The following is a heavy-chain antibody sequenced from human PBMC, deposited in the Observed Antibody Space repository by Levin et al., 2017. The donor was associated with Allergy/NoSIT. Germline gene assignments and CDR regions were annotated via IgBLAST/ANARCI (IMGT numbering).Heavy chain of an antibody. CDR1: GLDFNAFG. Sequence: PGESLKISCVTSGLDFNAFGMNWVRQAPGKGLEWLSHISSGGSPTFYADSVKGRFTISRDNAKNSLFLQMNSLRVGDTAVYYCAGRGLDYWGQGTLVNVSS. V-gene: IGHV3-48*04. J-gene: IGHJ4*02. CDR3: AGRGLDY. CDR2: ISSGGSPT.